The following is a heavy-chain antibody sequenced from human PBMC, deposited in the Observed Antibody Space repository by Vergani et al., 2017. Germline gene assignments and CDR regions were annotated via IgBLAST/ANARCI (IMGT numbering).Heavy chain of an antibody. CDR1: GFTFQAFA. Sequence: VEAGGGLVQPGGSLRLSCTASGFTFQAFAFHWVRQVSGRGLEWVSGIDRNYGVKNGNSFEGRFSISRDNAKKAVFLQMNNLIHEDTALYFCVKDNDYDADGPFDLWGRGTLVTVSS. J-gene: IGHJ2*01. V-gene: IGHV3-9*01. CDR2: IDRNYGVK. D-gene: IGHD3-16*01. CDR3: VKDNDYDADGPFDL.